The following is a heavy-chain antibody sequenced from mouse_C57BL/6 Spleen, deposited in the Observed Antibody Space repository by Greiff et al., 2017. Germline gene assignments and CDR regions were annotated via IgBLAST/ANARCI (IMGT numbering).Heavy chain of an antibody. CDR3: ARHQNDGWYFDV. CDR2: ISSGGSYT. CDR1: GFTFSSYG. D-gene: IGHD2-12*01. Sequence: EVNVVESGGDLVKPGGSLKLSCAASGFTFSSYGMSWVRQTPDKRLEWVATISSGGSYTYYPDSVKGRFTISRDNAKNTLYLQMSSLKSEDTAMYYCARHQNDGWYFDVWGTGTTVTVSS. J-gene: IGHJ1*03. V-gene: IGHV5-6*01.